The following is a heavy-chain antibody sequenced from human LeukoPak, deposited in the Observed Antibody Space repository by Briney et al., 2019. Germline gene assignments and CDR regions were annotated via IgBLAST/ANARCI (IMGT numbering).Heavy chain of an antibody. CDR1: GFTVSSNY. Sequence: GGSLRLSCAASGFTVSSNYMSWVRQAPGKGLEWVSVIYSGGSTYYADSVKGRFTISRDNSKNTLYLQMNSLRAEDTAVYYCAKGYSSSWASDYFDYWGQGTLVTVSS. CDR3: AKGYSSSWASDYFDY. D-gene: IGHD6-13*01. CDR2: IYSGGST. J-gene: IGHJ4*02. V-gene: IGHV3-53*05.